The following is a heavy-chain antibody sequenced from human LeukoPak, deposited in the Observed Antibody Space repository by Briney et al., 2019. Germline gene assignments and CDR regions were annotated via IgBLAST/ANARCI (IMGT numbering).Heavy chain of an antibody. J-gene: IGHJ4*02. CDR1: VGTFSSYA. CDR2: IIPILGIA. Sequence: SVKVSCKASVGTFSSYAISWVRQAPGQGLEWMGRIIPILGIANYAQKFQGRVTITADKSTSTAYMELSSLRSEDTAVYYCARDRDYYDSSGYPPYDYWGQGTLVTVSS. V-gene: IGHV1-69*04. D-gene: IGHD3-22*01. CDR3: ARDRDYYDSSGYPPYDY.